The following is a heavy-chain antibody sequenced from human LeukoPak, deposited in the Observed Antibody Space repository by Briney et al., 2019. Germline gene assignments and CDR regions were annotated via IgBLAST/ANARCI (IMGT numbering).Heavy chain of an antibody. CDR2: INHSGST. CDR1: GGSFSGYY. CDR3: ARGFNYGMDL. J-gene: IGHJ6*02. V-gene: IGHV4-34*01. Sequence: PSETLSLTCAVYGGSFSGYYWSWIRQPPGKGLEWIGEINHSGSTYYNPSLKSRVTISVDTSKNQFSLKLSSVTAADTAVYYCARGFNYGMDLWGQGTTVTVSS.